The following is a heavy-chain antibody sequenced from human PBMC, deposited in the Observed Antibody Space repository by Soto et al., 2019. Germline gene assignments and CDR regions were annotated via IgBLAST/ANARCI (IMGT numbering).Heavy chain of an antibody. D-gene: IGHD3-22*01. V-gene: IGHV3-48*03. CDR3: ARAATYYYDSSGVDY. J-gene: IGHJ4*02. Sequence: AGGSLRLSCAASGFAFSSYEMNWVRQAPGKGLEWVSYISISGSTIYYADSVKGRFTISRDNAKNSLYLQMNSLRAEDTAVYYCARAATYYYDSSGVDYWGQGTLVTVSS. CDR2: ISISGSTI. CDR1: GFAFSSYE.